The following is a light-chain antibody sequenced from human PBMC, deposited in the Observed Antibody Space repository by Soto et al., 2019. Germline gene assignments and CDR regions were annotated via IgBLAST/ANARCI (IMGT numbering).Light chain of an antibody. CDR1: QSVSSNY. Sequence: EIVLTQSPGTLSLSPGERATLSCRASQSVSSNYLAWYQQKPGQAPRLLIYGASSRATGIPDRFSGSGSGTDFTRTISRLEPEDSAVYYCQQYGSSPGTFGQGTKVEIK. CDR3: QQYGSSPGT. V-gene: IGKV3-20*01. J-gene: IGKJ1*01. CDR2: GAS.